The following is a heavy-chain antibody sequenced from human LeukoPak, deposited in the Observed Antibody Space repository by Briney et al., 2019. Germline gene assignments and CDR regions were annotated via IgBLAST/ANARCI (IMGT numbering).Heavy chain of an antibody. D-gene: IGHD1-26*01. J-gene: IGHJ3*02. CDR2: ISSSSSYI. V-gene: IGHV3-21*01. CDR1: GFTFSNYA. CDR3: ARDRSGSYLDAFDI. Sequence: GGSLRLSCAVSGFTFSNYAMSWVRQAPGKGLEWVSSISSSSSYIYYADSVKGRFTISRDNAKNSLYLQMNSLRAEDTAVYYCARDRSGSYLDAFDIWGQGTMVTVSS.